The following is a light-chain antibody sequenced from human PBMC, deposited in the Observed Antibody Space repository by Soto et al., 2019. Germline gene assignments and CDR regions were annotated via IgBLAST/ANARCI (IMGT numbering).Light chain of an antibody. J-gene: IGKJ2*01. CDR1: QSVSSN. Sequence: EIGMTQSPATLSVSPGERVTVSCRASQSVSSNLAWYQQKPAQAPRLLIYGASTRANGIPARLSGSGSGTDFTLTISSLQPDDFAVYYCQQYHNWPPFTFGQGTKLEIK. CDR2: GAS. V-gene: IGKV3-15*01. CDR3: QQYHNWPPFT.